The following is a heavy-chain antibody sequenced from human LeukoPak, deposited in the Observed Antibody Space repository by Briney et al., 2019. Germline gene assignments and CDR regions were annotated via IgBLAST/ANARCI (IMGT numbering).Heavy chain of an antibody. D-gene: IGHD3-22*01. Sequence: SETLSLTCTVSGGSISSSSYYWGWIRQPPGKGLEWIGSIYYSGSTYYNPSLKSRVTISVDTSKNQFSLKLSSVTAADTAVYYCARVPYDSSGYRHYYMDVWGKGTTVTVSS. CDR2: IYYSGST. V-gene: IGHV4-39*07. CDR1: GGSISSSSYY. CDR3: ARVPYDSSGYRHYYMDV. J-gene: IGHJ6*03.